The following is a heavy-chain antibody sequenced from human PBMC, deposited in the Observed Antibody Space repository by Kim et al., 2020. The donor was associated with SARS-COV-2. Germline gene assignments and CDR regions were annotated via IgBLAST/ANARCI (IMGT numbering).Heavy chain of an antibody. D-gene: IGHD5-18*01. V-gene: IGHV4-31*03. CDR2: MYNSGTT. CDR3: TRGKSVFTDIVDRLFDY. CDR1: GGSIRSGDYY. J-gene: IGHJ4*02. Sequence: SETLSLTCTVSGGSIRSGDYYWGWIRQLPGKGLEWIGFMYNSGTTYYNPSLKSRITISADTSGNQFSLKPTSVTAADTAVYYCTRGKSVFTDIVDRLFDYWGQGTLVTVSS.